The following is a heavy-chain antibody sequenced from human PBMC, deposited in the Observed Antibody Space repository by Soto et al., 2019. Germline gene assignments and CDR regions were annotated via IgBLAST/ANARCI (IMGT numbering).Heavy chain of an antibody. CDR3: ARRGVELSPYGMDV. Sequence: QVQLVQSGAEVKKPGSSVKVSCKASGGTFSSYAISWVRQAPGQGLEGMGGIIPIFGTANYAQKFQGRGTITADESTSTAYMELSSLRSEDTAVYYCARRGVELSPYGMDVWGQGTTVTVSS. V-gene: IGHV1-69*01. D-gene: IGHD1-7*01. J-gene: IGHJ6*02. CDR1: GGTFSSYA. CDR2: IIPIFGTA.